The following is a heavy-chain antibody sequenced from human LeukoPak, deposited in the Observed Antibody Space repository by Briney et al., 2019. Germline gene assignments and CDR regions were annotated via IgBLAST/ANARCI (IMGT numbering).Heavy chain of an antibody. Sequence: GSLRLSCADSGFTFSSYAMSWVRQAPGKGLEWVSAISGSGGSTNYADSVKGRFTISRDNSKNTLYLQMNSLRAEDTAVYYCAKDAPVNIVVVPAANSWGQGTLVTVSS. CDR3: AKDAPVNIVVVPAANS. D-gene: IGHD2-2*01. V-gene: IGHV3-23*01. CDR1: GFTFSSYA. CDR2: ISGSGGST. J-gene: IGHJ4*02.